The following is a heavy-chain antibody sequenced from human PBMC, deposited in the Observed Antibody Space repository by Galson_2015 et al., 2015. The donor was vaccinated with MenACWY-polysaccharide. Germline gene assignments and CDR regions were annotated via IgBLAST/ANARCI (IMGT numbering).Heavy chain of an antibody. Sequence: SLRLSCAASGFTFSSYGMHWVRQAPGKGLEWVAVISYDGSDKYEADSVKGRFTISRDNSKNTVYLQMNSLRAEDTAVYYRARGGLSSDVWGKGTTVTVSS. D-gene: IGHD2-15*01. CDR1: GFTFSSYG. V-gene: IGHV3-30*03. J-gene: IGHJ6*04. CDR2: ISYDGSDK. CDR3: ARGGLSSDV.